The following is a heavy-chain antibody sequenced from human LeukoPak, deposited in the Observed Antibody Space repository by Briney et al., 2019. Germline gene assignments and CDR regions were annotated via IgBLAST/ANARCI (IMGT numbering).Heavy chain of an antibody. Sequence: ASVTVSCKASGYTFTKYGLSWVRQAPGQGLEWIGWISTHKGNTNYGQKFQDRVTMTTDTSTSTAYMEVRSLRSDDTAVYYCARDVLHAFDIWGQGTMVTVSS. J-gene: IGHJ3*02. CDR3: ARDVLHAFDI. V-gene: IGHV1-18*01. CDR2: ISTHKGNT. CDR1: GYTFTKYG.